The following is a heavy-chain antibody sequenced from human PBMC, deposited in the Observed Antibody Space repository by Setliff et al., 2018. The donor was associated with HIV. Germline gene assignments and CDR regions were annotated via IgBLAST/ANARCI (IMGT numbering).Heavy chain of an antibody. V-gene: IGHV1-2*04. D-gene: IGHD5-12*01. CDR1: GYTFTGYY. CDR3: ARGRATISSPVLDAFDI. J-gene: IGHJ3*02. Sequence: ASVKVSCKASGYTFTGYYMHWVRQAPGQGLEWMGWINPNSGGTNYAQKFQGWVTMTRDTSISTAYMELSRLRSDDTAVYYCARGRATISSPVLDAFDIWGHGTMVTVS. CDR2: INPNSGGT.